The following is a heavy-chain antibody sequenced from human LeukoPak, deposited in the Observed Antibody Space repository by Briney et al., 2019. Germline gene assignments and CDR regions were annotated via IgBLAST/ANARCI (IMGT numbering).Heavy chain of an antibody. Sequence: ASVKVSCKASGYTFTNYGISWVRQAPGQGREWMGWISAYSGYTHYAQKIQGRVTVTTEAATSTAYMELRSLTSYDTAVYYCASDAVSTTTAGGIDYWGQGTLVTVSS. J-gene: IGHJ4*02. CDR2: ISAYSGYT. CDR1: GYTFTNYG. V-gene: IGHV1-18*01. D-gene: IGHD5/OR15-5a*01. CDR3: ASDAVSTTTAGGIDY.